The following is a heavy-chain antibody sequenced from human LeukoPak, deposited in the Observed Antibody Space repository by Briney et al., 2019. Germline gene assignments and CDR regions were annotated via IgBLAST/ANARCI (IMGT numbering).Heavy chain of an antibody. V-gene: IGHV3-66*02. J-gene: IGHJ6*03. CDR2: IYSGGST. CDR3: ARDDIVVVPAAILNTEYYYMDV. D-gene: IGHD2-2*02. CDR1: GFTVSCNY. Sequence: PGGSLRLSCAASGFTVSCNYMSWVRQAPGKGLEWVSVIYSGGSTYYADSVKGRFTISRDNSKNTLYLQMNSLRAEDTAVYYCARDDIVVVPAAILNTEYYYMDVWGKGTTVTVSS.